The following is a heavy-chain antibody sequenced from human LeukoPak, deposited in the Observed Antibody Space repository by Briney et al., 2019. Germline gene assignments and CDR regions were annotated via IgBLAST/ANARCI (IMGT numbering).Heavy chain of an antibody. D-gene: IGHD2-15*01. V-gene: IGHV4-39*07. CDR1: GGSISSSSYY. CDR3: ASIVVVVVAATPGYYYYMDV. Sequence: PSETLSLTCTVSGGSISSSSYYWGWIRQPPGKGLEWIGSIYYSGSTYNNPSLKSRVTISVDKSKNQFSLKLSSVTAADTAVYYCASIVVVVVAATPGYYYYMDVWGKGTTVTVSS. J-gene: IGHJ6*03. CDR2: IYYSGST.